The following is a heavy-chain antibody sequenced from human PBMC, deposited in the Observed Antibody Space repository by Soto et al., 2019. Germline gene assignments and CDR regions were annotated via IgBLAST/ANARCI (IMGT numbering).Heavy chain of an antibody. CDR3: VSQRTTVPTQAYFDY. D-gene: IGHD4-17*01. Sequence: SETLALTCTFSGGSVTNSSYYWCWIRQSPGKGLEWIGSVYYRGRSYSKSSVKSRVTISVDTSKNRFSPSLNSVTASDTAVYFCVSQRTTVPTQAYFDYWGPGALVTSPQ. J-gene: IGHJ4*02. CDR2: VYYRGRS. V-gene: IGHV4-39*01. CDR1: GGSVTNSSYY.